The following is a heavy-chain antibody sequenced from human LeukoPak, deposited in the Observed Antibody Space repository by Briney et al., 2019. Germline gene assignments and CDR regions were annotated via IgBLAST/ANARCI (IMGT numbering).Heavy chain of an antibody. J-gene: IGHJ4*02. Sequence: GGSLRLSCAASGFTFSSYWMHWVRQAPGKGLVWVSRINSDGSSTSYADSVKGRFTISTDNAKNTLYLQMNSLRAEDTAVYYCARGSSISAYDYDSSSCDYWGQGTLVTVSS. D-gene: IGHD3-22*01. CDR3: ARGSSISAYDYDSSSCDY. V-gene: IGHV3-74*01. CDR2: INSDGSST. CDR1: GFTFSSYW.